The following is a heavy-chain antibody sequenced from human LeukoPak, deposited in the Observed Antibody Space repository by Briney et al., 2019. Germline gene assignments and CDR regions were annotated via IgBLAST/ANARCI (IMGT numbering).Heavy chain of an antibody. D-gene: IGHD4-17*01. CDR2: VYYIGNT. J-gene: IGHJ4*02. CDR1: DGSVSSGNLY. Sequence: VKPSETLSLTCTVSDGSVSSGNLYWGWIRQPPGKGLEWIGYVYYIGNTNYNPSLESRVTMSVDTSTNQFSLKLTSVIAADTAVYYCARQYGVIEAFDHWGRGILVTVSS. V-gene: IGHV4-61*01. CDR3: ARQYGVIEAFDH.